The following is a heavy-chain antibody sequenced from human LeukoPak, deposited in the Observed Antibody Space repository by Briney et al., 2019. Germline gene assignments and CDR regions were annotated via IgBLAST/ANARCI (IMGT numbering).Heavy chain of an antibody. Sequence: SETLSLTCAVYGGSFSGYSWSWIRQPPGKGLEWIGYIYHSGSTYYNPSLKSRVTISVDRSKNQFSLKLSSVTAADTAVYYCAREGPARCSSTSCYPIWGQGTTVTVSS. V-gene: IGHV4-30-2*01. CDR1: GGSFSGYS. CDR2: IYHSGST. CDR3: AREGPARCSSTSCYPI. D-gene: IGHD2-2*01. J-gene: IGHJ6*02.